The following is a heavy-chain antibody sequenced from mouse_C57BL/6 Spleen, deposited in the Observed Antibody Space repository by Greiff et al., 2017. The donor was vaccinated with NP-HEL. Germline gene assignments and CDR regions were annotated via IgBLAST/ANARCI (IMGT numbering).Heavy chain of an antibody. J-gene: IGHJ4*01. V-gene: IGHV1-50*01. CDR1: GYTFTSYW. Sequence: QVQLKQPGAELVKPGASVKLSCKASGYTFTSYWMQWVKQRPGQGLEWIGEIDPSDSYTNCNQKFKGKATLTVDTSSSTAYMQLSSLTSEDSAVYYCALNHMDYWGQGTSVTVSS. CDR2: IDPSDSYT. CDR3: ALNHMDY.